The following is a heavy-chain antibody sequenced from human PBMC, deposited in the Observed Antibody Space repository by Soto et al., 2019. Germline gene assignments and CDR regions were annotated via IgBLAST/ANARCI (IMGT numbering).Heavy chain of an antibody. D-gene: IGHD2-15*01. J-gene: IGHJ4*02. CDR3: AGEGDCSGGSCYGMGWGY. CDR2: IIPILGIA. Sequence: QVQLVQSGAEVKKPGSSVKVSCKASGGTFSSYTISWVRQAPGQGLEWMGRIIPILGIANYAQKFQGRVTITADKSTSAAYMELSSLRSEDTAVYYCAGEGDCSGGSCYGMGWGYWGQGTLVTVSS. V-gene: IGHV1-69*08. CDR1: GGTFSSYT.